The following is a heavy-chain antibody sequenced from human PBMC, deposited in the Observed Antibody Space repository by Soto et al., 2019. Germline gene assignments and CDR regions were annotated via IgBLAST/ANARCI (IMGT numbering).Heavy chain of an antibody. CDR2: ISGSGGST. CDR3: AKAPLTNYDYVYYYGMDV. CDR1: GFTFSSYA. V-gene: IGHV3-23*01. Sequence: PGGSLRLSCAASGFTFSSYAMSWVRQAPGKGLEWVSAISGSGGSTYYADSVKGRFTISRDNSKNTLYLQMNSLRAEDTAVYYCAKAPLTNYDYVYYYGMDVWGQGTTVTVSS. D-gene: IGHD3-16*01. J-gene: IGHJ6*02.